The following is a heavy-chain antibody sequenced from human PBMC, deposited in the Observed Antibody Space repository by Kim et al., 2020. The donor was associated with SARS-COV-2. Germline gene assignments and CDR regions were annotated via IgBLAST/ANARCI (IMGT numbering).Heavy chain of an antibody. CDR3: AREGIVVPLEGEYPGDYYYGIYV. CDR1: GFTFSSYA. CDR2: ISYDGSTK. D-gene: IGHD2-2*01. J-gene: IGHJ6*02. Sequence: GGSLRLSCAASGFTFSSYAMHWVRQAPGKGLEWVAVISYDGSTKYYADSVKGRFTISRDNSKHTLYLQMNSLRAEDTAVYYCAREGIVVPLEGEYPGDYYYGIYVWGQRTTLTVS. V-gene: IGHV3-30*04.